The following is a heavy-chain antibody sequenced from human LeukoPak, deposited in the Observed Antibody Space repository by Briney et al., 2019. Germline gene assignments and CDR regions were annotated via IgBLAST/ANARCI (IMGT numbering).Heavy chain of an antibody. CDR3: ARDKRGITMIVVDDAFDI. J-gene: IGHJ3*02. V-gene: IGHV4-4*07. CDR2: IYTSGST. Sequence: SETLSLTCTVSGGSISSYYWSWTRQPAGKGLEWIGRIYTSGSTNYNPSLKSRATMSVDTSKNQFSLKLSSVTAADTAVYYCARDKRGITMIVVDDAFDIWGQGTMVTVSS. D-gene: IGHD3-22*01. CDR1: GGSISSYY.